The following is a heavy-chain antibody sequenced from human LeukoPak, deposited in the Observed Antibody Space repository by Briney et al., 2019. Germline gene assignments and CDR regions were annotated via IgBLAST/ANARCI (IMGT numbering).Heavy chain of an antibody. CDR2: VHSSGNI. CDR1: GGSINSYY. Sequence: SETLSLTCIVSGGSINSYYWTWIRQSAGKGLDWIGRVHSSGNINYNPSLRSRVTMSVDTSKNQLSLKLNSVIAADTAVYFCAGAPNMDFFDFWGQGALVTVSS. V-gene: IGHV4-4*07. CDR3: AGAPNMDFFDF. J-gene: IGHJ4*02. D-gene: IGHD2-8*01.